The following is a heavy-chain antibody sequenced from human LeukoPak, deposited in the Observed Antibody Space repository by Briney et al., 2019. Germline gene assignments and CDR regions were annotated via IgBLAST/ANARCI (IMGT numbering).Heavy chain of an antibody. CDR1: GFTFGDYS. V-gene: IGHV3-49*04. CDR2: IRSKAYGGTT. Sequence: GGSLRLSCTASGFTFGDYSMIWVRQAPGKGLEWVGFIRSKAYGGTTEYAASVKGRFTISRDDSKSIAYLQMNSLKTEDTAVYYCTRVSAPYYYYGMDVWGKGTTVTVSS. J-gene: IGHJ6*04. CDR3: TRVSAPYYYYGMDV.